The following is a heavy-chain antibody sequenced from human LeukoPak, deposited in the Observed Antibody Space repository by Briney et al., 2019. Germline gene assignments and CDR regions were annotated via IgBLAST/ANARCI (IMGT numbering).Heavy chain of an antibody. J-gene: IGHJ4*02. D-gene: IGHD1-26*01. CDR1: GFTFSSYA. V-gene: IGHV3-23*01. CDR2: ISGSGTST. CDR3: ARDPNLYSGTYDTY. Sequence: GGSLRLPCAASGFTFSSYAMNWVRQAPGKGLEWVSGISGSGTSTYNADSVKGRFTISRDNSKNTLYLQMNSLRAEDTAVYYCARDPNLYSGTYDTYWGQGTLVTVSS.